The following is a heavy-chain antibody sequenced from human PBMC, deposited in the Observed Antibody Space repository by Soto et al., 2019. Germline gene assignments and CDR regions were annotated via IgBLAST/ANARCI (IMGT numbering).Heavy chain of an antibody. V-gene: IGHV1-18*04. J-gene: IGHJ4*02. D-gene: IGHD1-1*01. CDR2: IRTKSANT. CDR1: GYSFTTYD. CDR3: ATFTTGTIHLIF. Sequence: QVQVEQSGPEEMKSGASERISCKASGYSFTTYDITWGRQAPGQGPEWMGWIRTKSANTNYADKCRGIVRLTTDTSTGTDYMDVRSLTSDDTAIYSGATFTTGTIHLIFWGQGTLITVSS.